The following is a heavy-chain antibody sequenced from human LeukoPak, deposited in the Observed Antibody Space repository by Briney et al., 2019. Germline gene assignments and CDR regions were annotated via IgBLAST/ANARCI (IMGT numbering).Heavy chain of an antibody. J-gene: IGHJ1*01. D-gene: IGHD1-1*01. CDR3: ATGYFHSN. CDR1: GFTFAGYA. V-gene: IGHV3-20*04. CDR2: TNGDKT. Sequence: GGSLRLSCAASGFTFAGYAMSWVRQAPGKGLEWVSGTNGDKTGYADSVKGRFTISRDNAKNSLYPQMNSLRAEDTALYYCATGYFHSNWGQGTLVTVSS.